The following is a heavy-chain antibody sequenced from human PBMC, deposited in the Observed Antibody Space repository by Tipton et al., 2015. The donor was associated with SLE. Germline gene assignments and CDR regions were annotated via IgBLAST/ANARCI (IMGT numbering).Heavy chain of an antibody. CDR1: GFTFKNYD. V-gene: IGHV3-13*01. D-gene: IGHD6-19*01. CDR2: IGPTNDM. Sequence: SLRLSCAASGFTFKNYDMHWGRQAAGKGLEWVSSIGPTNDMYYLDSVKGRFTISREDAKNSLYLQMNSLRAGDTAVYYCVSALLDAVPGPSVMDVWGQGTTVIVSS. CDR3: VSALLDAVPGPSVMDV. J-gene: IGHJ6*02.